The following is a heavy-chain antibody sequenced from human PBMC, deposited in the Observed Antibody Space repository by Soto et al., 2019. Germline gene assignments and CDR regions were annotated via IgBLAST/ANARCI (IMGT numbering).Heavy chain of an antibody. V-gene: IGHV4-39*01. D-gene: IGHD4-17*01. Sequence: SETLSLTCTVSGGSIISIFYYWGWLRQPPGRGLEWIANIHYSGETHYSPSLKSRVAISVDTSKSQFSLTLDSVTAADTAVYYCARRPDFRDHGWFDPWGQGILVTVSS. CDR2: IHYSGET. J-gene: IGHJ5*02. CDR1: GGSIISIFYY. CDR3: ARRPDFRDHGWFDP.